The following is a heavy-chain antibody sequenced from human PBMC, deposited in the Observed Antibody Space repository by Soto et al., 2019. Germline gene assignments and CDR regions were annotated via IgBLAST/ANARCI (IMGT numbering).Heavy chain of an antibody. Sequence: PSQTLSLICAISGDSVSSNSAAWNWIRLSPSRGLEWLARTYYRSRWYNDYAVSVRSRITVNPDTSKNQFSLQLTSVTPEDTAVYYCAGTTSHQWYYMYVWGKGTTVTVSS. D-gene: IGHD1-7*01. CDR2: TYYRSRWYN. CDR3: AGTTSHQWYYMYV. V-gene: IGHV6-1*01. J-gene: IGHJ6*03. CDR1: GDSVSSNSAA.